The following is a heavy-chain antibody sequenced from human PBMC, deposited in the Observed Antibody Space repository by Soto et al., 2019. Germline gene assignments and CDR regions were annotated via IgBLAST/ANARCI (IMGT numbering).Heavy chain of an antibody. V-gene: IGHV4-59*08. D-gene: IGHD5-12*01. J-gene: IGHJ4*02. Sequence: PSETLSLTCTVSGGSISSYYWSWIRQPPGKGLEWIGFIYYSGSTYYNPSLKSRVTISVDTSKNQFSLKLSSVTAADTAVYYCARANRAWLQLLDYWGQGTQVTVSS. CDR2: IYYSGST. CDR1: GGSISSYY. CDR3: ARANRAWLQLLDY.